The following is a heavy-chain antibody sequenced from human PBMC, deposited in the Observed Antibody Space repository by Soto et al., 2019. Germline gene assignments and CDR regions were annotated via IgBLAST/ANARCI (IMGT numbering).Heavy chain of an antibody. CDR2: IYYSGST. D-gene: IGHD2-8*01. CDR1: GGSISSYY. CDR3: AIMALGWFDP. J-gene: IGHJ5*02. V-gene: IGHV4-59*01. Sequence: QVQLQESGPGLVKPSETLSLTCTVSGGSISSYYWSWIRQPPGKGLEWIGYIYYSGSTNYNPSLKSRVTISVDTSKNQFSLKLSSVTAADTAVYYCAIMALGWFDPWGQGTLVTVSS.